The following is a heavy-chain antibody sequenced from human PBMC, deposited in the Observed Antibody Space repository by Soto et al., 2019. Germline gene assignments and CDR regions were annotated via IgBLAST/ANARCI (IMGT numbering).Heavy chain of an antibody. D-gene: IGHD2-2*01. J-gene: IGHJ4*02. CDR2: IKFDGSVK. V-gene: IGHV3-7*03. CDR1: GFTFSDYW. Sequence: GGSLSLSCAASGFTFSDYWMSLVRQAPGKGPEWVANIKFDGSVKQYVDSVRGRFTISRDNSRNSLFLQMNSLRAGDTAVYYCVKDGGYCSSTTCYSPRNHYFDSWGQGTLVTVSS. CDR3: VKDGGYCSSTTCYSPRNHYFDS.